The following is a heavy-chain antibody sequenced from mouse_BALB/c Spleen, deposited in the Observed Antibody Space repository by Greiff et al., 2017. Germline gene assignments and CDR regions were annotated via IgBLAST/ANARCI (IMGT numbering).Heavy chain of an antibody. D-gene: IGHD2-4*01. V-gene: IGHV1S135*01. J-gene: IGHJ4*01. Sequence: VHLKQSGPELVKPGASVKVSCKASGYAFTSYNMYWVKQSPGQSLEWIGYIDPYNGGTSYNQKFKGKATLTVDTSSSTAYMHLNSLTSEDSAVYYCARWLMITKAMDYWGQGTSVTVSS. CDR3: ARWLMITKAMDY. CDR1: GYAFTSYN. CDR2: IDPYNGGT.